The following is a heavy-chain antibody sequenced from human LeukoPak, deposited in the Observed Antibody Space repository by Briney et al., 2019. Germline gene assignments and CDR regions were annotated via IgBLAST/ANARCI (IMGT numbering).Heavy chain of an antibody. V-gene: IGHV3-53*01. CDR3: GRLIQLWSPFDY. J-gene: IGHJ4*02. CDR2: IYSGGST. D-gene: IGHD5-18*01. CDR1: GFTVSSNY. Sequence: GGSLRLSCAASGFTVSSNYMSWVRQAPGKGLEWVSVIYSGGSTYYADAVKGRFTISRDNSKNTLYLQMNSLRAEDTAVYYCGRLIQLWSPFDYWGQGTLVTFSS.